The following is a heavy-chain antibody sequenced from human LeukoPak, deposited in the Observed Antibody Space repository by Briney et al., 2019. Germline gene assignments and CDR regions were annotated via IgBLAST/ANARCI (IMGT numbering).Heavy chain of an antibody. V-gene: IGHV3-23*01. J-gene: IGHJ4*02. CDR1: GFTFSSNA. Sequence: GGSLRLSCAASGFTFSSNAMSWDRQAPGKGLEWISAISGSGGSTYYADSVKGRFTISRDNSKNTLYLQMNSLRAEDTAVYYCAKDRTGASWPNWGQGTLVTVSS. D-gene: IGHD6-13*01. CDR3: AKDRTGASWPN. CDR2: ISGSGGST.